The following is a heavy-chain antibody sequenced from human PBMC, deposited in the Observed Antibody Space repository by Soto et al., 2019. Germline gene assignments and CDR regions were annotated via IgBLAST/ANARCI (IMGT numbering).Heavy chain of an antibody. CDR1: GFTFSSYS. Sequence: EVQLVESGGGLVKPGGSLRLSCAASGFTFSSYSMNWVRQAPGKGLEWVSSISSSSSYIYYADSVKGRFTISRDNAKNSLYLQMNSLRAEDTAVYYCARPNSGSYQGGAFDIWGQGTMVTVSS. D-gene: IGHD1-26*01. V-gene: IGHV3-21*01. CDR2: ISSSSSYI. CDR3: ARPNSGSYQGGAFDI. J-gene: IGHJ3*02.